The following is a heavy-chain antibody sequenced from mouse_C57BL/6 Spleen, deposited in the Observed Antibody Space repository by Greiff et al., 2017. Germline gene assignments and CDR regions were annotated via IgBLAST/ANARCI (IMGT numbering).Heavy chain of an antibody. CDR1: GYTFTSYW. V-gene: IGHV1-55*01. D-gene: IGHD2-3*01. CDR3: ARSDGYYTLYAMDY. J-gene: IGHJ4*01. Sequence: QVQLQQPGAELVKPGASVKMSCKASGYTFTSYWITWVKQRPGQGLEWIGDIYPGSGSTNYNEKFKSKATLTVDTSSSTAYMQLRSLTSEDSAVYYCARSDGYYTLYAMDYWGQGTSVTVSS. CDR2: IYPGSGST.